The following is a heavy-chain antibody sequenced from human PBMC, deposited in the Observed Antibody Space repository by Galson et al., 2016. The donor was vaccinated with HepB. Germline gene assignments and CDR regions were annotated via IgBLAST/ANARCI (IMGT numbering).Heavy chain of an antibody. D-gene: IGHD4-17*01. CDR2: INHSGST. Sequence: ETLSLTCAVYGGSFSGYYWSWIRQPPGKGLEWVGEINHSGSTNYNPSLKSRVTISVDTSKNQFSLKLSSVTAADTAVYYCARGDNPDYGDYASAYYYMDVWGKGTTVTVSS. CDR3: ARGDNPDYGDYASAYYYMDV. J-gene: IGHJ6*03. V-gene: IGHV4-34*01. CDR1: GGSFSGYY.